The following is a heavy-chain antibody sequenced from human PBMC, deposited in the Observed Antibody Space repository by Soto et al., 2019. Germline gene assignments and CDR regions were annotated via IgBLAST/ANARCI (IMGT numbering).Heavy chain of an antibody. J-gene: IGHJ5*02. CDR1: GVSITSRSYY. CDR2: IHYSGNT. CDR3: ARRSGYGDYNWFDP. V-gene: IGHV4-39*01. D-gene: IGHD4-17*01. Sequence: SETLSLTCTVSGVSITSRSYYWGWIRQPPGKGLEWIGSIHYSGNTYYNPSLNSRVTISVDTSKNQFSLRLSSVTATDTAVYYCARRSGYGDYNWFDPWGPGAQVTVSS.